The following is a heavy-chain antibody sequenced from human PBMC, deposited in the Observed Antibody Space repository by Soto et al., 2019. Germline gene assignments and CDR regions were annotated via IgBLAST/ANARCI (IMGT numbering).Heavy chain of an antibody. CDR3: ARLKQLVFMDV. V-gene: IGHV1-18*01. D-gene: IGHD6-13*01. Sequence: QVPLVQSGAEVRKPGASVKVSCKASGYTFPNYGIIWVRQAPGQGLEWMAWISANNGNTKYAQKFQDRVTMTTDTSTTTAYMELRSLRSDDTAVYYCARLKQLVFMDVWGQGTTVTVSS. CDR1: GYTFPNYG. CDR2: ISANNGNT. J-gene: IGHJ6*02.